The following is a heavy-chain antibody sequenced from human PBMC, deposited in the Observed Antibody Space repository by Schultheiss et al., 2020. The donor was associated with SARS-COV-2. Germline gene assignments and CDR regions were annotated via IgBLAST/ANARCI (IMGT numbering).Heavy chain of an antibody. CDR2: INPSGGST. V-gene: IGHV1-46*01. Sequence: ASVKVSCKASGYTFTSYYMHWVRQAPGQGLEWMGIINPSGGSTSYAQKFQGRVTMTRDTSISTAYMELSSPRSDDTAVYYCARVASSPFLAVAAPDYWGQGTLVTVSS. CDR1: GYTFTSYY. CDR3: ARVASSPFLAVAAPDY. J-gene: IGHJ4*02. D-gene: IGHD6-19*01.